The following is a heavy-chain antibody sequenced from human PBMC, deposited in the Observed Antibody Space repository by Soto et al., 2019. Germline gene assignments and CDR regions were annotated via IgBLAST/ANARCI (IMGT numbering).Heavy chain of an antibody. D-gene: IGHD5-12*01. CDR3: ARAEWLRPYYDY. V-gene: IGHV4-61*01. CDR1: GGSVSSGSYY. Sequence: PSETLSLTCTVSGGSVSSGSYYWSWIRQPPGKGLEWIGYIYYSGSTNYNPSLKSRVTISVDTSKNQFSLKLSSVTAADTAVYYCARAEWLRPYYDYWGQGTLVTVSS. J-gene: IGHJ4*02. CDR2: IYYSGST.